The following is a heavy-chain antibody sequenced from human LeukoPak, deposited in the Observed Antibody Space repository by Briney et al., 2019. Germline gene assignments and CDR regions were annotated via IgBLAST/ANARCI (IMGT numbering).Heavy chain of an antibody. V-gene: IGHV3-30*01. CDR1: GFTFSSYA. J-gene: IGHJ4*02. Sequence: PGGSLRLSCAASGFTFSSYAMHWVRQAPGKGLEWVAVISYDGSNKYYADSVKGRSTISRDNSKNTLYLQMNSLRTEDTAVYYCARPKTHSSSWYFFDYWGQGTLVTVSS. D-gene: IGHD6-13*01. CDR2: ISYDGSNK. CDR3: ARPKTHSSSWYFFDY.